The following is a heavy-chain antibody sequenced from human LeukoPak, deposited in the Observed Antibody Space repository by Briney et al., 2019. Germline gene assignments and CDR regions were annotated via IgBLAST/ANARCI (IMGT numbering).Heavy chain of an antibody. CDR1: GFTFSNYA. Sequence: GGSQRLSCAASGFTFSNYAMSWVRQAPGKGLEWVSAISGGGGNTYYADSVKGRFTISRDNSRNTLYLQMNSLRAEDTAIYYCAKGGGRGYCSSTSCPSTNWGQGTLVTVSS. CDR2: ISGGGGNT. D-gene: IGHD2-2*01. J-gene: IGHJ4*02. V-gene: IGHV3-23*01. CDR3: AKGGGRGYCSSTSCPSTN.